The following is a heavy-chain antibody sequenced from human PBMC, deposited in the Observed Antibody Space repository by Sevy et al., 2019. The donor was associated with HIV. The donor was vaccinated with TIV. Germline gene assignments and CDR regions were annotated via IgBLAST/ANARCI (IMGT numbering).Heavy chain of an antibody. V-gene: IGHV1-24*01. CDR1: GKNLNDLP. D-gene: IGHD3-16*01. Sequence: ASVKVSCKVLGKNLNDLPMHWVRQAPGKGLEWMGRFDPEDGERIYAQKFQGRVTMTEDTSRDTAYMELNSLRSEDTAMYYCATTREYYEDNSGYLDYWGQGTLVTVSS. CDR3: ATTREYYEDNSGYLDY. J-gene: IGHJ4*02. CDR2: FDPEDGER.